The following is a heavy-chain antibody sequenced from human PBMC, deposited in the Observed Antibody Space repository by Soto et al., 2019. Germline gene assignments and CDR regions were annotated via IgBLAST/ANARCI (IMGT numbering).Heavy chain of an antibody. CDR2: ISNRGRTM. D-gene: IGHD2-21*02. CDR3: TRDRRAGDCYFDY. J-gene: IGHJ4*02. CDR1: GFTFSDFY. Sequence: GGSLRLSCAASGFTFSDFYMSWVRQAPGKGLEWVSYISNRGRTMYYANSVKGRFTISRDNAKNSLYLQMNSLRAEDTAVYYCTRDRRAGDCYFDYWGQGTLVTVSS. V-gene: IGHV3-11*01.